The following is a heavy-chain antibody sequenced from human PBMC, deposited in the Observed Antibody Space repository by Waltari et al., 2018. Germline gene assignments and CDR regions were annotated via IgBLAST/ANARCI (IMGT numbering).Heavy chain of an antibody. Sequence: EMQLVESGGGLVQPGGSLRLSCAASGLTSSSYWMHWVRQVPGKGLEWVSRINSDGSATAYADSVKGRFTISRDNAKNTLDLQMNSLRAEDTAVYYCASCPYCGGDCCPFNYWGQGTLVSVSS. V-gene: IGHV3-74*01. CDR2: INSDGSAT. CDR3: ASCPYCGGDCCPFNY. J-gene: IGHJ4*02. D-gene: IGHD2-21*02. CDR1: GLTSSSYW.